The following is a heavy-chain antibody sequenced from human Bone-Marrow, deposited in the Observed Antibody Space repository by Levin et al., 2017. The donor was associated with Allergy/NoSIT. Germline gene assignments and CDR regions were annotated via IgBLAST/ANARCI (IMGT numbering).Heavy chain of an antibody. Sequence: PGESLKISCEASGYTFTNYDINWVRQATGQGLEWVGSMNPTSGSAYYSQKLQGRVTLTRAISISTVYMDLRGLRSEDTAVYFCTRGDYWGQGTLVTVSS. V-gene: IGHV1-8*01. CDR1: GYTFTNYD. CDR3: TRGDY. CDR2: MNPTSGSA. J-gene: IGHJ4*02.